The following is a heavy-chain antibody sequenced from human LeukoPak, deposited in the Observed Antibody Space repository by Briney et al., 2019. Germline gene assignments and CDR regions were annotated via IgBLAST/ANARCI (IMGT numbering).Heavy chain of an antibody. D-gene: IGHD5-18*01. Sequence: PSQTLSLTCTVSGGSISSGGYYWSWIRQHPGKGLEWIGHISCSGSTYYNPSLNSRVTISVGTSKSQFSLKLSSVTAADTAVYYCARVRGYSYGELDSWGQGTLVTVSS. CDR1: GGSISSGGYY. J-gene: IGHJ4*02. CDR3: ARVRGYSYGELDS. V-gene: IGHV4-31*03. CDR2: ISCSGST.